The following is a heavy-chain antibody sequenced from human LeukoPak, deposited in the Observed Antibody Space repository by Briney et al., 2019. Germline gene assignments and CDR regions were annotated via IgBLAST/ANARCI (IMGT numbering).Heavy chain of an antibody. Sequence: VKVSCKASGGTXXSYXISWVXXAPGQGLEWMGGXIPIFGTANYAQKFQGRVTITADESTSTAYMELSSLRSEDTAVYYCAYHYDFWSGYYPIDYWGQGTLVTVS. CDR1: GGTXXSYX. V-gene: IGHV1-69*01. CDR2: XIPIFGTA. J-gene: IGHJ4*02. D-gene: IGHD3-3*01. CDR3: AYHYDFWSGYYPIDY.